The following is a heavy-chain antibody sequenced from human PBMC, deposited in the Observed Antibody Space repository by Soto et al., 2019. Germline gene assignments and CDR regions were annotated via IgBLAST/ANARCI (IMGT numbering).Heavy chain of an antibody. J-gene: IGHJ6*02. CDR3: ARDGYSYYGMDV. V-gene: IGHV3-30*04. CDR1: GFTFSNYA. CDR2: ISYDGSNK. Sequence: GWSLRLSCAASGFTFSNYAMHWVRQAPGKGLEWVAVISYDGSNKYYADSVKGRFTISRDNSKNTLFLQMNSLSTEDTAVYYCARDGYSYYGMDVWGQGATVTVSS.